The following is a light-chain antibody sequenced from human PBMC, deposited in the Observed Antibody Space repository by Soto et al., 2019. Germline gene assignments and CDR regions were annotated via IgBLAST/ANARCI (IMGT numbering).Light chain of an antibody. V-gene: IGLV2-14*01. CDR3: SSYTSSSTYV. CDR1: SSDVGGYNY. J-gene: IGLJ1*01. Sequence: ALTQPASVSGSPGQSITISCTGTSSDVGGYNYVSWSQQHPGKAPQLMIYEVSNRPSGVSNRFSGSKSGNTASLTISGLQAEDEADYYCSSYTSSSTYVFGTGTKV. CDR2: EVS.